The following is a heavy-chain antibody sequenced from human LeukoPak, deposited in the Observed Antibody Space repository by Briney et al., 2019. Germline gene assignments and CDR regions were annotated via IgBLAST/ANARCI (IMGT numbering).Heavy chain of an antibody. D-gene: IGHD1-26*01. CDR2: INPNSGGT. Sequence: GASVKVSCKASGYTFTGYYMHWVRQAPGQGLEWMGWINPNSGGTNSAQKFRGRVTMTRDTSISTAYMELSRLTSDDTAVYYCARHPYSGSYHFDYWGQGTLVTVSS. CDR3: ARHPYSGSYHFDY. V-gene: IGHV1-2*02. CDR1: GYTFTGYY. J-gene: IGHJ4*02.